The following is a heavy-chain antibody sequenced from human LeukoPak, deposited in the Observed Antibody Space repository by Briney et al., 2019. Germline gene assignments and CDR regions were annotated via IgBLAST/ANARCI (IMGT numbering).Heavy chain of an antibody. V-gene: IGHV5-51*01. Sequence: GESLKISCKGSGYRFADSWVAWVRQMPGKGLEWMGIIYPGDSDTRYSPSFQGQVTISADKSISTAYLQWSSLKASDTAMYYCATFYNLFAFDYWGQGTLVTVSS. J-gene: IGHJ4*02. CDR1: GYRFADSW. D-gene: IGHD1-1*01. CDR3: ATFYNLFAFDY. CDR2: IYPGDSDT.